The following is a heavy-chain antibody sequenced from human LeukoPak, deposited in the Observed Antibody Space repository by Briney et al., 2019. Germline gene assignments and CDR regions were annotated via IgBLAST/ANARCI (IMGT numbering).Heavy chain of an antibody. CDR2: IKQDGSEK. CDR3: ARVAAQVVTDDAFDI. Sequence: GGSLRLSCTVSGFTVSSNSMSWVRQAPGKGLEWVANIKQDGSEKYYVDSVKGRFTISRDNAENSLYLQMNSLRAEDTAVYYCARVAAQVVTDDAFDIWGQGTMVTVSS. D-gene: IGHD2-21*02. J-gene: IGHJ3*02. V-gene: IGHV3-7*01. CDR1: GFTVSSNS.